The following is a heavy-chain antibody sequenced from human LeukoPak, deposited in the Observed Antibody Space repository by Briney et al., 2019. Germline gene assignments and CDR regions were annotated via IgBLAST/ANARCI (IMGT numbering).Heavy chain of an antibody. CDR1: GFTFSGHW. V-gene: IGHV3-7*01. J-gene: IGHJ6*03. Sequence: GGSLRLSCVGSGFTFSGHWMNWVRQARGKGPEWVANINYDGSEIYYEGSVKGRFTISRDDAENSVYLQMNSLRAEDTAVYYCAREWYMDVWGKGTTVTVSS. CDR2: INYDGSEI. CDR3: AREWYMDV.